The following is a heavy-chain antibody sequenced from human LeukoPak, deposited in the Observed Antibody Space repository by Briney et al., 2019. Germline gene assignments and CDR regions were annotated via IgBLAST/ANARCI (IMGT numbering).Heavy chain of an antibody. Sequence: GGSLRLSCAVSGFTFSWDWMSWVRQAPGKGREWVANIKLDGSDQNYVDSVKGRFTISRDNAKNSLNLQMNSLRGEDTAVYYCARECGSGRCDYGMDVWGKGTTVTVSS. J-gene: IGHJ6*04. D-gene: IGHD3-10*01. CDR2: IKLDGSDQ. CDR1: GFTFSWDW. V-gene: IGHV3-7*03. CDR3: ARECGSGRCDYGMDV.